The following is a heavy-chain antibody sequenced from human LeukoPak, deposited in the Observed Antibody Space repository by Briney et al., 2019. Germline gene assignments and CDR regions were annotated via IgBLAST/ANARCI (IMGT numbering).Heavy chain of an antibody. CDR1: GFTFSTYV. CDR2: ISHDGSNK. J-gene: IGHJ6*02. D-gene: IGHD6-25*01. CDR3: AKPEYSSGWNEGYYYYYGMDV. Sequence: GRSLRLSCAVSGFTFSTYVMHWVRQAPGKGLEGVAVISHDGSNKHYADSVKGRFTISRDNSKNTLYLQMNSLRAEDTAVYYCAKPEYSSGWNEGYYYYYGMDVWGQGTTVTVS. V-gene: IGHV3-30*18.